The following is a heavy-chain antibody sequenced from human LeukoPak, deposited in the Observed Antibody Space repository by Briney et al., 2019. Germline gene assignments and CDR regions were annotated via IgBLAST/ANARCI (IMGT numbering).Heavy chain of an antibody. D-gene: IGHD1-26*01. V-gene: IGHV3-7*01. CDR3: ARDSGATFDY. CDR1: GFTFSNYW. Sequence: PGGSLRLSCAASGFTFSNYWMSWVRQAPGKGLEWVANIKQDGSEKYYVDSVKGRFTISRDNAKNSPYLQMNSLRVEDTAVYYCARDSGATFDYWGQGTLVTVSS. J-gene: IGHJ4*02. CDR2: IKQDGSEK.